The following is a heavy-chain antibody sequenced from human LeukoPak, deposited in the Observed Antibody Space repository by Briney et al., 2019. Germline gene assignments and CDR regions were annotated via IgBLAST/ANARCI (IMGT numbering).Heavy chain of an antibody. CDR2: INPSGGST. CDR1: GYTFTSYY. Sequence: ASVKVSCKASGYTFTSYYMHWVRQAPGQGLEWMGIINPSGGSTSYAQKFQGRVTITADKSTSTAYMELSSLRSEDTAVYYCASRDTTTDDSSGWYGIDYWGQGTLVTVSS. J-gene: IGHJ4*02. D-gene: IGHD6-19*01. CDR3: ASRDTTTDDSSGWYGIDY. V-gene: IGHV1-46*01.